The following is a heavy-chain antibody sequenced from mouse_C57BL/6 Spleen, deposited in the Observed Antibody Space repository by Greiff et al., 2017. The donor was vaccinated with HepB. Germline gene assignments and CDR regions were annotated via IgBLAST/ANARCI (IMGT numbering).Heavy chain of an antibody. Sequence: DVMLVESGGGLVKPGGSLKLSCAASGFTFSDYGMHWVRQAPEKGLEWVAYISSGSSTIYYADTVKGRFTISRDNAKNTLFLQMTSLRSEDTAMYYCAGGNHYAMDYWGQGTSVTVSS. CDR1: GFTFSDYG. V-gene: IGHV5-17*01. CDR3: AGGNHYAMDY. CDR2: ISSGSSTI. D-gene: IGHD2-1*01. J-gene: IGHJ4*01.